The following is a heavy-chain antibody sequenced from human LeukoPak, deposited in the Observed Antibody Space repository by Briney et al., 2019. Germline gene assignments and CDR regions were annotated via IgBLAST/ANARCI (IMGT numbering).Heavy chain of an antibody. Sequence: SETLSLTCTVSGGSISSGSYYWSWIRQPAGKGLEWIGRIYTSGSTNYNPSLKSRVTISVDTSKNQFSLKLSSVTAADTAVYYCARALLVSTLKFDYGGQGTLVTVSS. CDR1: GGSISSGSYY. D-gene: IGHD2/OR15-2a*01. V-gene: IGHV4-61*02. CDR3: ARALLVSTLKFDY. CDR2: IYTSGST. J-gene: IGHJ4*02.